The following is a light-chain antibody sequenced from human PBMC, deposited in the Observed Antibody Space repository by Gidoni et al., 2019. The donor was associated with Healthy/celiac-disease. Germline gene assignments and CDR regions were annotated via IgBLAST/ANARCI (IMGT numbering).Light chain of an antibody. CDR3: SSYTSSSTLVV. V-gene: IGLV2-14*01. CDR2: EVS. J-gene: IGLJ2*01. CDR1: SSDVGGYNY. Sequence: QSALTQPASVSGSPGQSFTISCTGTSSDVGGYNYVSWYQQPPGKAPKLMIYEVSNRPSGVSNRFSGSKSGNTASLTISGLQAEDEADYYCSSYTSSSTLVVFGGGTKLTVL.